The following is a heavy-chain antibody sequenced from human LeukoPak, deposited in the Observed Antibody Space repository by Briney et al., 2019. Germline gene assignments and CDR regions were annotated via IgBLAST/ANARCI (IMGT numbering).Heavy chain of an antibody. Sequence: GGSLRLSCAASGFTFSSYGMHWVRQAPGKGPEWVAFIRYDGSNKYYADSVKGRFTISRDNSKNTLYLQMNSLRAEDMAVYYCARADCSSSSCYTVAYWGQGTLVTVSS. CDR2: IRYDGSNK. D-gene: IGHD2-2*02. V-gene: IGHV3-30*02. J-gene: IGHJ4*02. CDR3: ARADCSSSSCYTVAY. CDR1: GFTFSSYG.